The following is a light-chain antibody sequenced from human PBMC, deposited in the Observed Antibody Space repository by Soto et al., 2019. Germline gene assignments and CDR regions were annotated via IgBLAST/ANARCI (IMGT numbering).Light chain of an antibody. CDR2: GAS. V-gene: IGKV3-20*01. CDR3: QQYAGSPTWT. J-gene: IGKJ1*01. CDR1: QSVNFY. Sequence: VLTHAPGTHSLSEGERATLSARSSQSVNFYLAWYQQKPGQAPRLLIYGASSRATGIPDRFSGSGSGTAFTLTISRLEPEAFAVYYCQQYAGSPTWTFGQGTQV.